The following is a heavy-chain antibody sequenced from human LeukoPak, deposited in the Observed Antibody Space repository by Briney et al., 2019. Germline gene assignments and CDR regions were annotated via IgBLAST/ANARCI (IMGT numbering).Heavy chain of an antibody. Sequence: ASVKVSCKASGYTFTSYGISWVRQAPGQGLEWMGWISAYNGNTNYAQKLQGRVTMTTDTSTSTAYMELRSLRSDDTAVYYCARDPVGRSGSLIEFDPWGQGTLVTVSS. CDR1: GYTFTSYG. V-gene: IGHV1-18*01. D-gene: IGHD1-26*01. J-gene: IGHJ5*02. CDR2: ISAYNGNT. CDR3: ARDPVGRSGSLIEFDP.